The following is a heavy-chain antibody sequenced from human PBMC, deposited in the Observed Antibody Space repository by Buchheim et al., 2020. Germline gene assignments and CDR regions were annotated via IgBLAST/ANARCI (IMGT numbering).Heavy chain of an antibody. J-gene: IGHJ4*02. D-gene: IGHD5-18*01. CDR3: ARDTAMVTDY. Sequence: QVQLVESGGDLVKPGGSLRLSCAASGFIFSDFYMGWYRQAPGKGLEWIAQIDKSGSTTYYTDSVKGRFTISRVTATNSLYLQMNNLKAADSAVYYCARDTAMVTDYWGQGTL. CDR1: GFIFSDFY. CDR2: IDKSGSTT. V-gene: IGHV3-11*01.